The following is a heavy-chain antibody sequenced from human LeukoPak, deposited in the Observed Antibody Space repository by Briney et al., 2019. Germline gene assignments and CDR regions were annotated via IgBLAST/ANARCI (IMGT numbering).Heavy chain of an antibody. V-gene: IGHV4-4*02. J-gene: IGHJ5*01. CDR1: GASINSNSW. Sequence: SGTLSLSCAVSGASINSNSWWGWVRQPPGKGLEWIAEINHSGSTNYRPSLKSRVTISVDRSKNQFSLKLNSVTAADTAVYYCVRQNYYDNSGLLPWFDSWGQGILVTVSS. CDR3: VRQNYYDNSGLLPWFDS. D-gene: IGHD3-22*01. CDR2: INHSGST.